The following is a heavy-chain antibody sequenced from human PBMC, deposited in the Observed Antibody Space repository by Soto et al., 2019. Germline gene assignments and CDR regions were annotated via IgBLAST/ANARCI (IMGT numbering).Heavy chain of an antibody. CDR3: ARGFYYDSGYWDAFDI. D-gene: IGHD3-22*01. CDR1: GYTFTGYY. CDR2: INHNSGDT. J-gene: IGHJ3*02. V-gene: IGHV1-2*02. Sequence: ASVKVSCKASGYTFTGYYMHWVGPAPGQGLEGMGWINHNSGDTHFAQKFKGRVIMTRDTYISTAYMELSGLTSDDTAVYYYARGFYYDSGYWDAFDIWGQGTMVTVSS.